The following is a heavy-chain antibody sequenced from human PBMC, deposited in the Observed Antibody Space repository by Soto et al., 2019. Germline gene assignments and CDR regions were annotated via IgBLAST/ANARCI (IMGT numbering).Heavy chain of an antibody. CDR1: GGTFSNHA. CDR3: AREVAADGTFREDVFDI. J-gene: IGHJ3*02. CDR2: IIPILSTT. V-gene: IGHV1-69*11. D-gene: IGHD6-13*01. Sequence: QVHLVQSGAEVKKPGSSVKVSCKAPGGTFSNHAINWVRQAPGQGLEWMGRIIPILSTTNYAQKFQGRVTMTADESTITAYLELSSLKQDDRVVYYCAREVAADGTFREDVFDIWGQGTLVTVSS.